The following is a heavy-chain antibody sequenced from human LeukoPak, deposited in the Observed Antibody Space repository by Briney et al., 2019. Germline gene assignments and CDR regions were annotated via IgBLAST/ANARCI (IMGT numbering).Heavy chain of an antibody. CDR3: ARHFGPPWLPIY. D-gene: IGHD6-19*01. Sequence: WVRQAPGKGLEWIGSIYYSGSTYYNPSLKSRVTISVDTSKNQFSLKLSSVTAADTAVYYCARHFGPPWLPIYWGQGTLVTVSS. CDR2: IYYSGST. J-gene: IGHJ4*02. V-gene: IGHV4-39*01.